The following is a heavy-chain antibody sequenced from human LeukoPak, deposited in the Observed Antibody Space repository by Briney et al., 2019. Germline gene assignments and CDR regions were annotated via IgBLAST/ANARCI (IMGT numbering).Heavy chain of an antibody. CDR1: GYSISSGYY. D-gene: IGHD2-2*03. CDR3: ARGRNGYCSSTSCYYFDY. CDR2: IYHSGST. Sequence: SETLSLTCTVSGYSISSGYYWGWIRQPPGKGLEWIGSIYHSGSTYYNPSLKSRVTISVDTSKNHFSLKLSSVTAAGAAVYYCARGRNGYCSSTSCYYFDYWGQGTLVTVSS. J-gene: IGHJ4*02. V-gene: IGHV4-38-2*02.